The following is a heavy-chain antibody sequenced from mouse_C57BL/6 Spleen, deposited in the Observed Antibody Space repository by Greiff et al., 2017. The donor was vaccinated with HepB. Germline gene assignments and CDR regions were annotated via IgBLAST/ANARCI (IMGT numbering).Heavy chain of an antibody. D-gene: IGHD1-1*02. J-gene: IGHJ2*01. CDR3: ARRRWWDGFDY. CDR2: INPNNGGT. Sequence: VQLQQSGPELVKPGASVKIPCKASGYTFTDYNIDWVKQSHGKSLEWIGDINPNNGGTIYNQKFKGKATLTVDKSSSTAYMELRSLTSEDTAVYYCARRRWWDGFDYWGQGTTLTVSS. CDR1: GYTFTDYN. V-gene: IGHV1-18*01.